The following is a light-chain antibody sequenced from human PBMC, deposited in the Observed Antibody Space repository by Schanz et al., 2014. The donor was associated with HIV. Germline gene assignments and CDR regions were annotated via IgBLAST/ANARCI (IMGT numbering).Light chain of an antibody. Sequence: QSALAQPASVSGSPGQSITISCTGTSNDIGGYNYVSWYQQHPGKAPKLIIFDVSDRPSGVSNRFSGSKSANTASLTISGLQAEDEADYFCSSYTTSSALIFGGGTKLTVL. J-gene: IGLJ2*01. CDR1: SNDIGGYNY. CDR3: SSYTTSSALI. V-gene: IGLV2-14*01. CDR2: DVS.